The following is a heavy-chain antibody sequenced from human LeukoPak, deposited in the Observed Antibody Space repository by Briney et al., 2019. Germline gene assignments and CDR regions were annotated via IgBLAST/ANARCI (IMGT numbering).Heavy chain of an antibody. CDR2: ISSSSNTK. CDR3: ARLRDDTPY. CDR1: GFTFSSSN. V-gene: IGHV3-48*02. D-gene: IGHD3-22*01. J-gene: IGHJ4*02. Sequence: PGGSLRLSCAASGFTFSSSNMNWVRQAPGKGLEWVSYISSSSNTKYYTDSVKGRFTISRDNTKNSLYLQMSRLRDEDTAMYYCARLRDDTPYWGQGTLVTVSS.